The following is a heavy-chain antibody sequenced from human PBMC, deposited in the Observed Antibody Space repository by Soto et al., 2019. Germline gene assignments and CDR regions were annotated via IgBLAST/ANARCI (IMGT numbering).Heavy chain of an antibody. V-gene: IGHV3-43*01. J-gene: IGHJ4*02. CDR3: AKANSPDTGWYLPPQF. CDR1: GFTFDDYT. CDR2: ISWDGTNT. Sequence: GGSLRLSCAASGFTFDDYTMHWVRQAPGKSLEWVSLISWDGTNTHYADSVKGRFTISRDNRKNSLFLQMNSLSTEDTALYYCAKANSPDTGWYLPPQFWGQGTLVTVSS. D-gene: IGHD6-19*01.